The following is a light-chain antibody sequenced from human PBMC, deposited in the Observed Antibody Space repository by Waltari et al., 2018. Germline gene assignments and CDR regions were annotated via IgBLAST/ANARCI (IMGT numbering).Light chain of an antibody. CDR1: SSDVGGYNY. V-gene: IGLV2-11*01. CDR2: DVS. Sequence: QSALTQPRSVSGSPGQSVTISCTGTSSDVGGYNYVSWYQQHPSKAPKLMIYDVSKRPPGVPDRFSGSKSGNTASLTISGLQAEDEADYYCCSYAGSYTWVFGGGTKLTVL. J-gene: IGLJ3*02. CDR3: CSYAGSYTWV.